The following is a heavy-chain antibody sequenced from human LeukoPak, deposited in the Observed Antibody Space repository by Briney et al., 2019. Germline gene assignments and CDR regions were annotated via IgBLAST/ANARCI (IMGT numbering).Heavy chain of an antibody. CDR3: ARVINVSPFDY. Sequence: VASVKVSCKASGYTFTGYYMHWVRQAPGQGLEWMGWINPNSGGTNYAQKFRGRVTMTRDTSISTAYMELSRLRSDDTAVYYCARVINVSPFDYWGQGTLVTVSS. D-gene: IGHD3-16*01. CDR1: GYTFTGYY. J-gene: IGHJ4*02. V-gene: IGHV1-2*02. CDR2: INPNSGGT.